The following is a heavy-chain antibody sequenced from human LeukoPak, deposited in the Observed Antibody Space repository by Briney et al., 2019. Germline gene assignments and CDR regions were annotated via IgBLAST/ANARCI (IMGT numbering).Heavy chain of an antibody. V-gene: IGHV3-15*01. J-gene: IGHJ4*02. CDR3: TTDLGLTMIRGVIVS. D-gene: IGHD3-10*01. CDR1: GFTFTHAW. Sequence: GGSLRLSCAASGFTFTHAWMTWVRQAPGKGLEWVGRIISKADGETTDYAAPVKGRFFMSRDESKATLYLQMNYLETEDTAVYYCTTDLGLTMIRGVIVSWGQGTLVTVSS. CDR2: IISKADGETT.